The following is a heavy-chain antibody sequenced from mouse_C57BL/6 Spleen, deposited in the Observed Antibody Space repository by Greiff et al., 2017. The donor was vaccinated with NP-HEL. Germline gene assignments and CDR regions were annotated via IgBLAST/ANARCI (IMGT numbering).Heavy chain of an antibody. J-gene: IGHJ1*03. V-gene: IGHV1-20*01. CDR3: ARKGDGYEGYFDV. CDR2: INPYNGDT. Sequence: VQLKQSGPELVKPGDSVKISCKASGYSFTGYFMNWVMQSHGKSLEWIGCINPYNGDTFYNQKFKGKATLTVDKSSSTAHMELRSLTSEDSAVYYCARKGDGYEGYFDVWGTGTTVTVSS. CDR1: GYSFTGYF. D-gene: IGHD2-2*01.